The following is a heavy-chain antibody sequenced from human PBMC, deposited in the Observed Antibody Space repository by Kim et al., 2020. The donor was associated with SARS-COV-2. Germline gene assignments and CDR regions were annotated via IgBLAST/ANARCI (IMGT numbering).Heavy chain of an antibody. J-gene: IGHJ6*02. Sequence: AESGKARVTIYRDTAKNSRYLQMNSLRAEDTALYYCAKIRWDFNDYGMDVWGQGTTVTVSS. D-gene: IGHD3-3*01. CDR3: AKIRWDFNDYGMDV. V-gene: IGHV3-9*01.